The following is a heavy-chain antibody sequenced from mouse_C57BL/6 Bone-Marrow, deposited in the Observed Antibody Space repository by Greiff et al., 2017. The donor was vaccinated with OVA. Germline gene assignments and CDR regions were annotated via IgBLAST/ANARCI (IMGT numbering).Heavy chain of an antibody. CDR3: ATVYGSSFAY. D-gene: IGHD1-1*01. V-gene: IGHV5-17*01. J-gene: IGHJ3*01. CDR2: ISSGSSTI. CDR1: GFTFSDYG. Sequence: EVKVVESGGGLVKPGGSLKLSCAASGFTFSDYGMHWVRQAPEKGLEWVAYISSGSSTIYYADTVKGRFTISRDNGKNTLFLQMTSLRSEDTAMYYCATVYGSSFAYWGQGTLVTVSA.